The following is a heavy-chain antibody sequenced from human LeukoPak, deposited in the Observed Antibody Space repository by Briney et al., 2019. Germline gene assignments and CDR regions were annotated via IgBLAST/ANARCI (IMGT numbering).Heavy chain of an antibody. CDR3: ARFPGADYFDS. J-gene: IGHJ4*02. CDR1: GFTFSTYG. CDR2: ISSSGSTI. D-gene: IGHD3-10*01. Sequence: GGSLRLSCAASGFTFSTYGMHWVRQAPGKGLEWVSYISSSGSTIYSADSVKGRFTISRDNAKNSLYLQMNSLRAEDTAVYYCARFPGADYFDSWGQGTLVTVSS. V-gene: IGHV3-48*04.